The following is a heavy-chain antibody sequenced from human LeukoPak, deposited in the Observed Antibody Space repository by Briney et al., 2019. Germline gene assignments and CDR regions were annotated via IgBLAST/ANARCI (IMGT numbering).Heavy chain of an antibody. J-gene: IGHJ4*02. CDR3: ARDCGGNPWDFLDY. CDR1: GYTFTSYG. CDR2: VSAYNGNT. V-gene: IGHV1-18*01. Sequence: GAAVKVSCKASGYTFTSYGISWVRQAPGQGREWMGWVSAYNGNTNYAQKLQGRVTMTTDTSTSTAYMELRSLRSDDTAVYYCARDCGGNPWDFLDYWGQGTLVTVSS. D-gene: IGHD4-23*01.